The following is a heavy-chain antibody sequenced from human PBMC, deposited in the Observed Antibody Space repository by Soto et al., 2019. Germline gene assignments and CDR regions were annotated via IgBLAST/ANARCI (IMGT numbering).Heavy chain of an antibody. D-gene: IGHD3-22*01. Sequence: QVQLQESGPGLVKPSQTLSLTCTVSGASISGGDYYWTWIRQPPGKGLEWIGYIYYTGNNYSNPSLESRLSISLDPSTNQFALRLTSVTAPDTAIYYCARSTYDSSTYYLDYWGQGTLVTVSS. J-gene: IGHJ4*02. CDR2: IYYTGNN. V-gene: IGHV4-30-4*01. CDR3: ARSTYDSSTYYLDY. CDR1: GASISGGDYY.